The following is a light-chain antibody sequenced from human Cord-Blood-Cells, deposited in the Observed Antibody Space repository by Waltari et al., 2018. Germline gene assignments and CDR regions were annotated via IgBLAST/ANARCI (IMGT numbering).Light chain of an antibody. J-gene: IGKJ1*01. CDR3: QQSYSTLWT. CDR2: AAS. CDR1: QSISSY. V-gene: IGKV1-39*01. Sequence: DIQMTQSPSSLSASVVDRVTITCRASQSISSYLNWYQQKPGKAPKLLIYAASSLQSGVPSRFSGSGSGTDFTLTISSLQPEDCATYYCQQSYSTLWTFGQGTKVEIK.